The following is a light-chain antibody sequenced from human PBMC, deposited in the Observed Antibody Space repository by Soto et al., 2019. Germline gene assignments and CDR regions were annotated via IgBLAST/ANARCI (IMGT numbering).Light chain of an antibody. CDR2: AAS. V-gene: IGKV1-12*01. CDR3: QHARSFPIT. Sequence: DIQMTQSPSSVSASVGDRVTITCRASQNIDKWIAWYQQKPGKAPKLLIYAASSLRGGVPSRFSGSGSGTDFTLTISSLQHEYFATYSCQHARSFPITFGQGTRLE. J-gene: IGKJ5*01. CDR1: QNIDKW.